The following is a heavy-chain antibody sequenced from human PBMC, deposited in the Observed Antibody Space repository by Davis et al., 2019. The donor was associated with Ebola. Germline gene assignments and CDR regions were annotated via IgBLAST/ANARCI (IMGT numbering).Heavy chain of an antibody. CDR3: ARVPVRTMVTFYYYGMDV. CDR2: ISSSSSTI. Sequence: GESLKISCAASGFSFSASYMNWIRQAPGKGLEWVSYISSSSSTIYYADSVKGRFTISRDNAKNSLYLQMNSLRDEDTAVYYCARVPVRTMVTFYYYGMDVWGKGTTVTVSS. D-gene: IGHD4-23*01. CDR1: GFSFSASY. J-gene: IGHJ6*04. V-gene: IGHV3-48*02.